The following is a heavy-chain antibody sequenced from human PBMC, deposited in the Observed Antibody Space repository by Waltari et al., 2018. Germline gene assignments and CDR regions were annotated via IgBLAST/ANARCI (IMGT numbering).Heavy chain of an antibody. CDR3: ARDSYDSSGYYYVA. CDR2: IYHSGST. CDR1: GYSISSGYY. D-gene: IGHD3-22*01. J-gene: IGHJ5*02. Sequence: QVQLQESGPGLVKPSETLSLTCTVSGYSISSGYYWGWIRQPPGKGLEWIGSIYHSGSTYYNPSLKSRVTISVDTSKNQFSLKLSSVTAADTAVYYCARDSYDSSGYYYVAWGQGTLVTVSS. V-gene: IGHV4-38-2*02.